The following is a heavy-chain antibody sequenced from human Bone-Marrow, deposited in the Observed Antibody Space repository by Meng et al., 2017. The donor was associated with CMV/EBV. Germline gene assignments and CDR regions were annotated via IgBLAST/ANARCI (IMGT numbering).Heavy chain of an antibody. Sequence: LRLSCTVSGDSIGSISSGDYYWSWIRQPPGKGLEWIGYIYHSGSTYYNPYLQSRVTISVDKSKNQFSLKQRSVTAADTAVYYCARYETGDNWFGPWGQGTLVTVSS. CDR3: ARYETGDNWFGP. J-gene: IGHJ5*02. V-gene: IGHV4-30-4*08. CDR1: GDSIGSISSGDYY. D-gene: IGHD1-14*01. CDR2: IYHSGST.